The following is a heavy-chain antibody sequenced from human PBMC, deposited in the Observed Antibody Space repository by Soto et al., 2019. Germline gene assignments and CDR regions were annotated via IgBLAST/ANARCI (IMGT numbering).Heavy chain of an antibody. Sequence: SETLSLTCAVYCGSFSGYYWSWIRQPPGKGLEWIGEINHSGSTNYNPSLKSRVTISVDTSKNQFSLKLSSVTAADTAVYYCARGFASLDSSGYPEYYFDYWGQGTLVTVSS. V-gene: IGHV4-34*01. J-gene: IGHJ4*02. CDR1: CGSFSGYY. CDR3: ARGFASLDSSGYPEYYFDY. CDR2: INHSGST. D-gene: IGHD3-22*01.